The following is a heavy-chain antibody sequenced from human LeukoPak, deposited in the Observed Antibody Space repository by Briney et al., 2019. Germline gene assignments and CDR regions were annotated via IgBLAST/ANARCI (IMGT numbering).Heavy chain of an antibody. J-gene: IGHJ4*02. CDR3: ARGGYYYDSSGYPLPDY. CDR1: GFTFSSYW. D-gene: IGHD3-22*01. CDR2: IYSDGISA. V-gene: IGHV3-74*01. Sequence: PGGSLRFSGAASGFTFSSYWMHWVRQAPGKGLVWVSRIYSDGISASYADSVKGRFTISRDNAKNTLYLQMNSLRAEDTAVYYCARGGYYYDSSGYPLPDYWGQGTLVTVSS.